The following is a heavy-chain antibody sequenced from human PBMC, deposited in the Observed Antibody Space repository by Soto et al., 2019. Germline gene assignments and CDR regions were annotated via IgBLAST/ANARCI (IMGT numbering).Heavy chain of an antibody. V-gene: IGHV3-23*01. Sequence: LRLSCAASGFTFSSYAMSWVRQAPGKGLEWVSAISGSGGSTYYADSVKGRFTISRDNSKNTLYLQMNSLRAEDTAVYYCAKESMVRGGYYYYGMDVWGQGTTVTVSS. D-gene: IGHD3-10*01. CDR1: GFTFSSYA. CDR3: AKESMVRGGYYYYGMDV. J-gene: IGHJ6*02. CDR2: ISGSGGST.